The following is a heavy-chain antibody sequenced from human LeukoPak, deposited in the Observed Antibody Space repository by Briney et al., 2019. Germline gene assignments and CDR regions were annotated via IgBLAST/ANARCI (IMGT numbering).Heavy chain of an antibody. J-gene: IGHJ3*02. CDR1: GGSISSYY. V-gene: IGHV4-59*01. CDR2: VYYSGTT. CDR3: AGERGKTAPPVLFNI. D-gene: IGHD3-10*02. Sequence: SKTLSLTCTVSGGSISSYYWSWIRQPPGKGLEGIGYVYYSGTTNYSPTLKSRVTISVDTSKNQFSLRLRSVTPADTAVYYGAGERGKTAPPVLFNIWGQGTMATVSS.